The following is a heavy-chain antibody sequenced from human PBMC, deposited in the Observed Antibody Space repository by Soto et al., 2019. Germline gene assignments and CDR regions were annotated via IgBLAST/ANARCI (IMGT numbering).Heavy chain of an antibody. CDR3: ARALGGGYNWNDDYFDY. J-gene: IGHJ4*02. CDR2: ISYDGSNK. Sequence: PGGSLRLSCAASGFTFSSYAMHWVRQAPGKGLEWVAVISYDGSNKYYADSAKGRFTISRDNSKNTLYLQMNSLRAEDTAVYYCARALGGGYNWNDDYFDYWGQGTLVTVSS. D-gene: IGHD1-1*01. CDR1: GFTFSSYA. V-gene: IGHV3-30-3*01.